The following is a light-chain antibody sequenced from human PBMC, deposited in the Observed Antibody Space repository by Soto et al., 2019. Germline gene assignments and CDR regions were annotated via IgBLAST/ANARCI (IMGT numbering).Light chain of an antibody. Sequence: EILLTQSPGTLSLSPGERATLSCRASQTVTSSYFAWYQQRPGQAPRLLIYATSSRATGIPDRFSGSGSGTDFTLTISSLDPEDFAVYYCQQYGSSPPWTFGQGTRLEIK. CDR1: QTVTSSY. CDR2: ATS. CDR3: QQYGSSPPWT. J-gene: IGKJ5*01. V-gene: IGKV3-20*01.